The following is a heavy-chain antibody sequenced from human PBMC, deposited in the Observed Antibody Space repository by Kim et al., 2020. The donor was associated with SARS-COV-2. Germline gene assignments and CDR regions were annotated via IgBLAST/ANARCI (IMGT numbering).Heavy chain of an antibody. Sequence: GGSLRLSCAASGFFFSDYYMSWIRQAPGKRLEWVSYISSSGFTTHYADSVKGRFTISRDNAKNSLYLQMNSLRAEDTALYYCARVGSTVAAGTIDYWGQGTLVTVSS. J-gene: IGHJ4*02. CDR3: ARVGSTVAAGTIDY. D-gene: IGHD6-13*01. CDR1: GFFFSDYY. V-gene: IGHV3-11*01. CDR2: ISSSGFTT.